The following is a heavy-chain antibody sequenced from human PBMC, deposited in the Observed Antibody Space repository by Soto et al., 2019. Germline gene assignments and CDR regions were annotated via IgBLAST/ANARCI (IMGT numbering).Heavy chain of an antibody. J-gene: IGHJ6*02. D-gene: IGHD3-3*01. CDR2: VIPYFGTA. CDR3: ARVRISVRRRGGHYYEAGMDV. Sequence: EQLVQSGAEVKKPGSSVKVSCEASGGTFSTYSISWVRQAPGHGLEWMGEVIPYFGTANHAQKFQVRATLTVDASKSTAYMELRSLRSEDTALYYCARVRISVRRRGGHYYEAGMDVWGQGTRVTVSS. CDR1: GGTFSTYS. V-gene: IGHV1-69*01.